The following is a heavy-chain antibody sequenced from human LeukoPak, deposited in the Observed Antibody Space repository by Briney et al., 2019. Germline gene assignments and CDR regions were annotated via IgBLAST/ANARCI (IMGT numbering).Heavy chain of an antibody. D-gene: IGHD1-26*01. V-gene: IGHV3-23*01. CDR1: GFTFSSYA. J-gene: IGHJ3*02. CDR3: AKDAEVGAGADAFDI. CDR2: TSGSGLSP. Sequence: TGGSLRLSCAASGFTFSSYAMNWVRQAPGKGLEWVSGTSGSGLSPYYADSVKGRFTISRDNSKSTLYLQMNSLRAEDTAVYYCAKDAEVGAGADAFDIWGQGTMVTVSS.